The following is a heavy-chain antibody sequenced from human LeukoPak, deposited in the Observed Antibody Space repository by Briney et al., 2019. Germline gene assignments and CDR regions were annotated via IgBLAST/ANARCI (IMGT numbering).Heavy chain of an antibody. J-gene: IGHJ4*02. V-gene: IGHV3-23*01. CDR1: GGSFSGYY. CDR3: AKGVQLGGYYFDY. D-gene: IGHD1-1*01. Sequence: ETLSLTCAVYGGSFSGYYWSWIRQPPGKGLEWVSGISGSGGSTYYADSVKGRFTISRDNPKNTLYLQMDSLRAEDTAIYYCAKGVQLGGYYFDYWGQGTLVTVSS. CDR2: ISGSGGST.